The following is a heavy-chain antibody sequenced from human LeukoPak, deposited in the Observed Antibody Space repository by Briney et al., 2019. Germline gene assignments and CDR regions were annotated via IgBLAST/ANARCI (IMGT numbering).Heavy chain of an antibody. Sequence: GASVKVSCKASGYTFTGYYMHWVRQAPGQGLEWMGWINPNSGGTNYAQKFQGRVTMTRDTSISTAYMELSRLRSDDTAVYYCARDFYYVDTAMVGYMDVWGEGTTVTVSS. D-gene: IGHD5-18*01. CDR3: ARDFYYVDTAMVGYMDV. V-gene: IGHV1-2*02. CDR1: GYTFTGYY. CDR2: INPNSGGT. J-gene: IGHJ6*03.